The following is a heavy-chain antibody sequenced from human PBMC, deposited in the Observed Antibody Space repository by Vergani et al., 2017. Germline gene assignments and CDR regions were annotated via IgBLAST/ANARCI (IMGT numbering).Heavy chain of an antibody. V-gene: IGHV1-69*09. CDR2: IIPILGIA. J-gene: IGHJ1*01. D-gene: IGHD3-22*01. CDR3: ASPAYDSSGYGSFQH. CDR1: GGTFSSYA. Sequence: QVQLVQSGAEVKKPGSSVKVSCKASGGTFSSYAISWVRQAPGQGLEWMGGIIPILGIANYAQKFQGRVTITADKSTSTAYMELSSLRSEDTAVYYCASPAYDSSGYGSFQHWGQGTLVTVSS.